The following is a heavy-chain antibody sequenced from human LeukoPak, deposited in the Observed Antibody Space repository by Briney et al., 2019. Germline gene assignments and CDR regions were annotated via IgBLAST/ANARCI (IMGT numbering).Heavy chain of an antibody. CDR1: GGSISSGFHY. J-gene: IGHJ4*02. CDR3: ARTTIAVAGTSDYFDY. Sequence: SETLSLTCTVSGGSISSGFHYWSWIRQPAGKGLEWIGHIYTSGSTNYNPSLKSRLTISVDTSKNQFSLKQSSVTAADTAVYYCARTTIAVAGTSDYFDYWSQGTLVTVSS. D-gene: IGHD6-19*01. CDR2: IYTSGST. V-gene: IGHV4-61*09.